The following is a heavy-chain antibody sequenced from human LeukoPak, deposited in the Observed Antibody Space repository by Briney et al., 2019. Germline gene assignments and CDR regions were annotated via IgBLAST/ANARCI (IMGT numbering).Heavy chain of an antibody. CDR3: ARDSCSSTSCYWVY. D-gene: IGHD2-2*01. V-gene: IGHV1-2*02. CDR2: INPNSGGT. J-gene: IGHJ4*02. Sequence: GASVKVSCKASGYTFTGYYMHWVRQAPGQGLEWMGWINPNSGGTNYAQKFQGRVTVTRDTSISTAYMELSRLRSDDTAVYYCARDSCSSTSCYWVYWGQGTLVTVSS. CDR1: GYTFTGYY.